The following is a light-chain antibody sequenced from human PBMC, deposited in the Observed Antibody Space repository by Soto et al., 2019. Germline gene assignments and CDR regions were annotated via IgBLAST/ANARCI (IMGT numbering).Light chain of an antibody. Sequence: EVVMTQSPATLSVSPGERATLSCRASQSVSSNLAWYQQKPGQAPRLLLPAAYTKATGLPARLSGSGSGTEFNRTIDSLASEDFAVYYCQQYNNLPITFGGGTKVEIK. V-gene: IGKV3D-15*01. CDR3: QQYNNLPIT. CDR2: AAY. CDR1: QSVSSN. J-gene: IGKJ4*01.